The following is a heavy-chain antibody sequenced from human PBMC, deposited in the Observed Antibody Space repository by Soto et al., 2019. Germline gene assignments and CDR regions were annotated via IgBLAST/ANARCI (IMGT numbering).Heavy chain of an antibody. CDR2: IGTSIGHT. CDR3: ARGSYCSGGTCTNWFDS. D-gene: IGHD2-15*01. V-gene: IGHV1-18*01. Sequence: QVQLVQSGADLKKPGASVKVSCKASGYTFTDYAITWVRQAPGQGLEWVGWIGTSIGHTNYAQNFRGRVTVTADTSTNTAYMDLRSLRSDDTAIYYCARGSYCSGGTCTNWFDSWGQGTLVTVSS. J-gene: IGHJ5*01. CDR1: GYTFTDYA.